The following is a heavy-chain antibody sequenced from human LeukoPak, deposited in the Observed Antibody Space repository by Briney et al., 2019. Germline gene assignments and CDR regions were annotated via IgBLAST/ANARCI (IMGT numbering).Heavy chain of an antibody. V-gene: IGHV5-51*01. D-gene: IGHD3-10*01. J-gene: IGHJ4*02. CDR3: ARRSTYGSGTNYLFDY. Sequence: GESLKISCKGSGYSFTNYWIGWVRQMPGKGLEWMGIIYPGDSDTRYSPSFQGQVTFSADKSISTTYLQWSSLKASDTAMYYCARRSTYGSGTNYLFDYWGQGTLVTVSS. CDR2: IYPGDSDT. CDR1: GYSFTNYW.